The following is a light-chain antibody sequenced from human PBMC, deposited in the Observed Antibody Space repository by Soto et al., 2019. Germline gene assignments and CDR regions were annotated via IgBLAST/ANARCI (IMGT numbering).Light chain of an antibody. J-gene: IGKJ1*01. CDR2: GAS. V-gene: IGKV3-20*01. CDR1: QSVSSSY. Sequence: EIVLTQSPGPLSLSPGERATLSCRDSQSVSSSYLAWYQQKPGQAPRLLIYGASSRATGIPDRFSGSGSGTDFTLTISRLEPEDFAVYYCQQYGSSPPWTFGQGTKVEIK. CDR3: QQYGSSPPWT.